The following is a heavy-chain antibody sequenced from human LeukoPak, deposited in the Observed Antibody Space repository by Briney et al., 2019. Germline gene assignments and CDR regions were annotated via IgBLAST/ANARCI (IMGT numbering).Heavy chain of an antibody. D-gene: IGHD1-20*01. CDR1: GYTFTNYG. J-gene: IGHJ4*02. Sequence: SVKVSCKASGYTFTNYGISWVRQAPGQGLEWMGGIIPIFGTANYAQKFQGRVTITADKSTSTAYMELSSLRSEDTAVYYCARELGYNWNYFDYWGQGTLVTVSS. V-gene: IGHV1-69*06. CDR3: ARELGYNWNYFDY. CDR2: IIPIFGTA.